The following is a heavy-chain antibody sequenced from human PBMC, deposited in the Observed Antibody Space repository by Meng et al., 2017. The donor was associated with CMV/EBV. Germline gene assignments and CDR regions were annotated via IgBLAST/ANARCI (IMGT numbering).Heavy chain of an antibody. Sequence: GESLKISCAASGLTVSSNYMSWVRQAPGKGLEWVSGIYSGGSTYYAESVKGRFTISGDNSKNTLYLQMNSLRAEDTAVYYCARNMIGAYGSGSYTSGIGEGWGQGTLVTVSS. CDR2: IYSGGST. V-gene: IGHV3-53*01. CDR1: GLTVSSNY. D-gene: IGHD3-10*01. J-gene: IGHJ4*02. CDR3: ARNMIGAYGSGSYTSGIGEG.